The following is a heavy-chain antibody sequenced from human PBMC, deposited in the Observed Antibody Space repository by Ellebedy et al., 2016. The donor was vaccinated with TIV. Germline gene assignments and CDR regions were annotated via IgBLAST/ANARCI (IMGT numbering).Heavy chain of an antibody. CDR1: GGSISSYY. J-gene: IGHJ6*02. V-gene: IGHV4-59*12. Sequence: SETLSLTCTVSGGSISSYYWSWIRQPPGKGLEWIGYIYHSGSTYYNPSLKSRVTISVDRSKNQFSLKLSSVTAADTAVYYCARGVSPSYGMDVWGQGTTVTVSS. CDR2: IYHSGST. CDR3: ARGVSPSYGMDV.